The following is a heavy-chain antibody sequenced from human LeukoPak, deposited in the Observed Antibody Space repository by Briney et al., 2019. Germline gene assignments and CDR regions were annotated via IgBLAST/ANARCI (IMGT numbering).Heavy chain of an antibody. J-gene: IGHJ6*01. CDR3: AREVAPLYFHYGMDV. CDR2: TWYDGRNN. CDR1: GFTFSSYG. Sequence: GKSLRLSCAASGFTFSSYGMHWVRQAPGKGLEWVAVTWYDGRNNYYAASVKGRFTISRDDSKTTVYLLMDSLRAEDTAVYYCAREVAPLYFHYGMDVWGEGTTVTVSS. D-gene: IGHD2-21*01. V-gene: IGHV3-33*01.